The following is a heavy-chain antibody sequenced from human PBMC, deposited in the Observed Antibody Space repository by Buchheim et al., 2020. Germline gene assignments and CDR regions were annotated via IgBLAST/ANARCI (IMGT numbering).Heavy chain of an antibody. V-gene: IGHV3-7*01. J-gene: IGHJ4*02. CDR3: ARAYGSGSYYPPFDN. CDR2: IKQDGREI. CDR1: GFTFSSYW. D-gene: IGHD3-10*01. Sequence: EVQLVESGGGLVQPGGSLRLSCAASGFTFSSYWLSWVRQAPGEGLEWVANIKQDGREIYYVDSVKGRFTISRDNATNSLYLQMNSLRAEDMAVYYCARAYGSGSYYPPFDNWGQGTL.